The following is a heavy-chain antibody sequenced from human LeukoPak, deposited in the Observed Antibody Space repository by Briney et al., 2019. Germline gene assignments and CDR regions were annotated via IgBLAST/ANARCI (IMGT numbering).Heavy chain of an antibody. CDR3: ARGHSTSSRYFDY. Sequence: ESGGSLRLSCAASGFTFSDYYMNWIRQAPGKGMEWFSYISSSGSAMYYADSVKGRFTISRDNAKNSLYLQMNSLRAEDTAVYYCARGHSTSSRYFDYWGQGTLVTVSS. D-gene: IGHD6-6*01. V-gene: IGHV3-11*04. CDR2: ISSSGSAM. CDR1: GFTFSDYY. J-gene: IGHJ4*02.